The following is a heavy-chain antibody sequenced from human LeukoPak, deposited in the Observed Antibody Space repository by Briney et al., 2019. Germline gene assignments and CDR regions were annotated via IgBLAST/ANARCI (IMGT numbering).Heavy chain of an antibody. CDR3: ASFPLYYYGSGSHDY. CDR2: IYYSGNT. J-gene: IGHJ4*02. Sequence: SETLSLTCTVSGGSISSGGYYWSWIRQHPGKGLEWIGYIYYSGNTYYNPSLKSRVTIAVDTSKNQFSLKLSSVTAADTAVYYCASFPLYYYGSGSHDYWGQGTLVTVSS. D-gene: IGHD3-10*01. V-gene: IGHV4-31*03. CDR1: GGSISSGGYY.